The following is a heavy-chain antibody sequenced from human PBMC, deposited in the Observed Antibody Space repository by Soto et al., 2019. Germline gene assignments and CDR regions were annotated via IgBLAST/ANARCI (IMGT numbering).Heavy chain of an antibody. CDR1: GFTFISYA. CDR2: ISYEGSNK. Sequence: PWGSLSLSCAASGFTFISYAMHWVRQAPGTGLEWVAVISYEGSNKYYADSVKGRFTISRDNSKNTLYLQMNSLRTEDTAVYYCARVLGGMATVPFDYWGQGALVTVSS. D-gene: IGHD4-4*01. CDR3: ARVLGGMATVPFDY. V-gene: IGHV3-30-3*01. J-gene: IGHJ4*02.